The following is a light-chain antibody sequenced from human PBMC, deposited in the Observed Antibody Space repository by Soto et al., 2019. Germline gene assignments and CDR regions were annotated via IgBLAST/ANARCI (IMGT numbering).Light chain of an antibody. J-gene: IGLJ1*01. CDR3: SSYTSSSTPYV. V-gene: IGLV2-14*01. Sequence: QSALTQPASVSGSPGQSITISCTGTSSDVGSHNYVSWYQQHPVKAPKLMIYDVTNRPSGVSDRFSGSKSGNTASLTISGLQAEDEADYYCSSYTSSSTPYVFGTGTKLTVL. CDR2: DVT. CDR1: SSDVGSHNY.